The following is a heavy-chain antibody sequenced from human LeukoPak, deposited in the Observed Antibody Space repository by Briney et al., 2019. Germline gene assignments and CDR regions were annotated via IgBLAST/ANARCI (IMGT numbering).Heavy chain of an antibody. CDR2: INPSGGST. D-gene: IGHD3-10*01. CDR1: GYTFTSYY. CDR3: ARGPLWFGELSPSDY. V-gene: IGHV1-46*01. J-gene: IGHJ4*02. Sequence: GASVKVSCKASGYTFTSYYMHWVRQAPGQGLEWMGIINPSGGSTSYAQKFQGRVTMTRDMSTSTVYMELSSLRSENTAVYYCARGPLWFGELSPSDYWGQGTLVTVSS.